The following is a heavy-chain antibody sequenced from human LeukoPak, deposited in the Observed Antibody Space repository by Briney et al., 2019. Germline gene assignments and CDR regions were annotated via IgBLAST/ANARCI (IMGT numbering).Heavy chain of an antibody. CDR2: IYTSGST. Sequence: PSETLSLTCTVSGGSISSYYWSWIRQPAGKGLEWIGRIYTSGSTNYNPSLKSRVTMSVDTSKNQFSLKLSSVTAADTAVYYCARVGGKYIAAARFDPWGQGTLVTVSS. D-gene: IGHD6-13*01. J-gene: IGHJ5*02. CDR3: ARVGGKYIAAARFDP. CDR1: GGSISSYY. V-gene: IGHV4-4*07.